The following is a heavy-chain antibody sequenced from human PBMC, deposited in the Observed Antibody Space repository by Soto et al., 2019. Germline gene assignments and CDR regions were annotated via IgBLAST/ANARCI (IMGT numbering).Heavy chain of an antibody. V-gene: IGHV4-30-4*01. D-gene: IGHD6-13*01. Sequence: QVQLQESGPGLVKPSQTLSLTCNVSGGPFTSPDYYWSWIRQSPGKGLEGIGYLYFNGGTQYTPSLRTPVSMSLDTSKKHFSLKMRSVTAADTAVYYCARGISKYSSWYEPHTWFDAWGQGALVTVSS. CDR3: ARGISKYSSWYEPHTWFDA. J-gene: IGHJ5*02. CDR2: LYFNGGT. CDR1: GGPFTSPDYY.